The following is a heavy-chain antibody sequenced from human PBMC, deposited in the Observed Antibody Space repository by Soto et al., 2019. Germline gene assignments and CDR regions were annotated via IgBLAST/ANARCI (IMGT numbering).Heavy chain of an antibody. CDR2: IKCSGGET. CDR3: LYSWFDP. V-gene: IGHV1-46*01. CDR1: GYTFTNYY. J-gene: IGHJ5*02. D-gene: IGHD2-21*02. Sequence: ASVKVSCKTSGYTFTNYYMHWVRQAPGQGLEWMGIIKCSGGETTYAQNTTFLQMNSLKMEDTAVYYCVRPESGAYCGGDCYLYSWFDPWGQGTLVTVSS.